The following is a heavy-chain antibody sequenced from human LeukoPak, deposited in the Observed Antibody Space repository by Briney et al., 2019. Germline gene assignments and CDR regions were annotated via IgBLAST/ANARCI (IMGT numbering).Heavy chain of an antibody. CDR1: GFTFSSYA. J-gene: IGHJ4*02. D-gene: IGHD3-22*01. V-gene: IGHV3-23*01. CDR2: ISGSGGST. Sequence: GGSLRLSCAASGFTFSSYAMSWVRQAPGKGLEWVSAISGSGGSTYYADSVKGRFTISRDNPKNTPYLQMNSLRAEDTAVYYCAKDRGSGYYLYYFDYWGQGTLVTVSS. CDR3: AKDRGSGYYLYYFDY.